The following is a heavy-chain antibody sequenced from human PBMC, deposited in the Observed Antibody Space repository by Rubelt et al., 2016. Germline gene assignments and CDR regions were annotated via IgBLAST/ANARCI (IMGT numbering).Heavy chain of an antibody. V-gene: IGHV4-39*07. CDR3: ASSWYMVW. CDR2: IYYSGST. CDR1: GGSISSSSHY. Sequence: QLQLQESGPGLVKPSETLSLICTVSGGSISSSSHYWGWIRQPPGKGLEWIGSIYYSGSTYYNPSLKSRVTISLDTSKNQFSLKLSSVTAADTAVYYCASSWYMVWWGQGTRVTVSS. D-gene: IGHD6-13*01. J-gene: IGHJ4*02.